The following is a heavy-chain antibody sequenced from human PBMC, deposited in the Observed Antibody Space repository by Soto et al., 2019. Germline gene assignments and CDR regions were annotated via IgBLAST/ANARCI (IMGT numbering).Heavy chain of an antibody. J-gene: IGHJ5*02. CDR1: GFTVSSNY. CDR2: IYSGGST. D-gene: IGHD6-13*01. V-gene: IGHV3-53*04. Sequence: GGSLRLSCAASGFTVSSNYMSWVRQAPGKGLEWVSVIYSGGSTYYADSVKGRFTISRHNSKNTLYLQMNSLRAEDTAVYYCARDRWGAAGKGSPWGQGTLVTVSS. CDR3: ARDRWGAAGKGSP.